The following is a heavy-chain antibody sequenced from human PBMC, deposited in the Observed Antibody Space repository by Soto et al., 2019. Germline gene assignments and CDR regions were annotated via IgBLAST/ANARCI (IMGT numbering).Heavy chain of an antibody. Sequence: PSETLSLTCTVSGGSVSSGSYYWSWIRQPPGKGLEWIGYIYYSGSTNYNPSLKSRVTISIDTSRDQFSLKLSSLTAADTAVYYCARDACSGGNCYSDSWGQGTLVTVSS. CDR2: IYYSGST. CDR1: GGSVSSGSYY. D-gene: IGHD2-15*01. V-gene: IGHV4-61*01. J-gene: IGHJ4*02. CDR3: ARDACSGGNCYSDS.